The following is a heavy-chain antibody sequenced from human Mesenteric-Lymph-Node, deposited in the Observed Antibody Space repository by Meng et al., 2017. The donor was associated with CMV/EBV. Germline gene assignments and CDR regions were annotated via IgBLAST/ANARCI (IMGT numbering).Heavy chain of an antibody. V-gene: IGHV3-23*03. D-gene: IGHD3-9*01. J-gene: IGHJ4*02. CDR1: GFTFSRHV. CDR2: IYSNGRRT. CDR3: ANFILKEGFYSLEPVGHDFFDY. Sequence: GESLKISCVVSGFTFSRHVMSWVRQAPGKGLEWVSLIYSNGRRTYYADSVKGRFTISRDNSKNTLYLQMNNLRAEDTAVYYCANFILKEGFYSLEPVGHDFFDYWGLGTLVTVSS.